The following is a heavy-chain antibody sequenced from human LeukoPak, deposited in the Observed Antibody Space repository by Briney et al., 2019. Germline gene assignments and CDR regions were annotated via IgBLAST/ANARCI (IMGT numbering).Heavy chain of an antibody. J-gene: IGHJ4*02. Sequence: ASVKVSCKASGYTFTSYGISWVRQAPGQGLEWMGWISAYNGNTNYAQKLQGRVTMTTDTSTSTAHMELRSLRSDDTAVYYCARDSFLLATISDYWGQGTLVTVSS. D-gene: IGHD5-12*01. CDR3: ARDSFLLATISDY. CDR1: GYTFTSYG. CDR2: ISAYNGNT. V-gene: IGHV1-18*01.